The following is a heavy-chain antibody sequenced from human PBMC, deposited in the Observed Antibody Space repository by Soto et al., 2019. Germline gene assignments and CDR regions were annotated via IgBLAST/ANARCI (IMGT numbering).Heavy chain of an antibody. V-gene: IGHV4-31*03. CDR1: GGSISSGGYY. J-gene: IGHJ5*02. CDR2: IYYSGST. CDR3: ARDLGVAIAARPGGWFDP. Sequence: SETLSLTCTVSGGSISSGGYYWSWIRQHPWKGLEWIGYIYYSGSTYHNPSLKSRVTISVDTSKNQFSLKLTSVTAADTAVYYCARDLGVAIAARPGGWFDPWGQGTLVTVSS. D-gene: IGHD6-6*01.